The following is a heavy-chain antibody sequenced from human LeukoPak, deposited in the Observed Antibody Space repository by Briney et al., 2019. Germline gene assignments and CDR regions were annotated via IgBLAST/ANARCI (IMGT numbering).Heavy chain of an antibody. J-gene: IGHJ4*02. CDR2: LYSDGNT. CDR3: ARGVVPLAAIPLSY. Sequence: GGSLRLSCAVSGFTEINNVMTPVRQAPGKGVEWVSVLYSDGNTKYAVSVQGRFTISRDNSKHALYLKMNSLSPDDTAVYYCARGVVPLAAIPLSYWGQRTLVTVSS. D-gene: IGHD2-21*02. V-gene: IGHV3-53*01. CDR1: GFTEINNV.